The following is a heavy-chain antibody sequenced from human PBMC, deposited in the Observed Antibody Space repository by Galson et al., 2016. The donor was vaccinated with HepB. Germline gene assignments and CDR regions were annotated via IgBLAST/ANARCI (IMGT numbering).Heavy chain of an antibody. CDR2: FSSGSSYI. V-gene: IGHV3-21*01. CDR1: GFTLSSFG. CDR3: ARSYSGGWYELYYFDY. Sequence: SLRLSCAASGFTLSSFGMNWVRQAPGKGLEWVSSFSSGSSYIYYADSVKGRFTISRDNAKNSLYLQMNSLRAEDTAVYYCARSYSGGWYELYYFDYWGQGTLVTVSS. D-gene: IGHD6-19*01. J-gene: IGHJ4*02.